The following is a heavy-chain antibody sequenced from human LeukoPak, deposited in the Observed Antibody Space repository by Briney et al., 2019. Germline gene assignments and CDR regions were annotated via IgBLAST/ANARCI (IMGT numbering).Heavy chain of an antibody. J-gene: IGHJ4*02. CDR2: ISAYNGET. V-gene: IGHV1-18*01. CDR3: ARDHSSSCQLLDY. D-gene: IGHD6-13*01. CDR1: GYTFTPYG. Sequence: ASVKVSCKASGYTFTPYGVTWVRQAPRQGVDWMGWISAYNGETMYAQKLQGRIAMTTDTSTSTANMELRSLRSDDTAVYYCARDHSSSCQLLDYWGQGTLVTISS.